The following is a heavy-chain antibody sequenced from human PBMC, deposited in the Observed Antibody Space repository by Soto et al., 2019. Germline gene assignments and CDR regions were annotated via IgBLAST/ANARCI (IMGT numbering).Heavy chain of an antibody. CDR3: AREVLVRGIKYHGMDV. Sequence: QVQLVESGGGVVQPGRSLSLSCAASGFTFSSYGIHWVRQAPGKGLGWVAVIWYDGSNKYYADSVKGRFTISRDNSKNTLDLQMNSLRAEDTAVYYCAREVLVRGIKYHGMDVWGQGTTVTVSS. D-gene: IGHD3-10*01. CDR1: GFTFSSYG. V-gene: IGHV3-33*01. J-gene: IGHJ6*02. CDR2: IWYDGSNK.